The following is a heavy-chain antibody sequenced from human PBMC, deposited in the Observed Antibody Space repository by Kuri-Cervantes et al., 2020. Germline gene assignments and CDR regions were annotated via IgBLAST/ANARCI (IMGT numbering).Heavy chain of an antibody. Sequence: GESLKISCAASGFTFSGSDMHWVRQASGKGLEWVGRIRSKAKSYATAYAASVKGRFTISRDESENTAYLQMNSLRAEDTAVYYCARELVGATDYWGQGTLVTVSS. CDR2: IRSKAKSYAT. D-gene: IGHD1-26*01. V-gene: IGHV3-73*01. CDR3: ARELVGATDY. CDR1: GFTFSGSD. J-gene: IGHJ4*02.